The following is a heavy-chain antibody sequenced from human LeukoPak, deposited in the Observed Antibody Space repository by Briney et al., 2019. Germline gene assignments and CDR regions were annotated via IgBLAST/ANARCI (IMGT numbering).Heavy chain of an antibody. Sequence: PSETLSLTCTVSGGSISSYYWSWIRQPAGKGLEWIGRIYTSGSTNYNPSLKSRVTMSVDTSKNQFSLKLSSVTGADTAVYYCARDLGVRRSGELLFHWFDPWGQGTLVTVSS. J-gene: IGHJ5*02. V-gene: IGHV4-4*07. CDR1: GGSISSYY. D-gene: IGHD3-10*01. CDR3: ARDLGVRRSGELLFHWFDP. CDR2: IYTSGST.